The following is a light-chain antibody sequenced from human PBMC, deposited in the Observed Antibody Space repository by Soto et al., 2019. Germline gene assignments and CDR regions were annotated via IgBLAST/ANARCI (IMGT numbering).Light chain of an antibody. CDR1: QSVSSSY. J-gene: IGKJ3*01. CDR2: GAS. V-gene: IGKV3-20*01. Sequence: EIVLTQSPGTLSLSPGERATLSCRASQSVSSSYLAWYQQKPGQAPRLLIYGASSRATGIPDRFSESGSGTDFTLTISRLEPEDFAVYYCQQYGSSPGFTFGPGTKVDIK. CDR3: QQYGSSPGFT.